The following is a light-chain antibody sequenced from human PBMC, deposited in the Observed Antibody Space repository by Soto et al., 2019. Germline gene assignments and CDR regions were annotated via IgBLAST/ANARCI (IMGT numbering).Light chain of an antibody. CDR3: QAYDYSLTASV. V-gene: IGLV2-14*01. J-gene: IGLJ3*02. CDR2: AVS. Sequence: QSALTQPASVSGSPGQSITISCSGTSNDVGGYNYVSWYQQHPGKAPNLMIYAVSNRPSGVSNRFSGSKSGNTASLTISGLQAEDEADYYCQAYDYSLTASVFGGGTKVTVL. CDR1: SNDVGGYNY.